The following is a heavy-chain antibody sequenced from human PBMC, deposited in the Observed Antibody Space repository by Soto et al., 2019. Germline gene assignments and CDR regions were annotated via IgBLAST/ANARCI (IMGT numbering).Heavy chain of an antibody. V-gene: IGHV3-33*01. CDR3: VRCSYDSDGVRNNLGFFGP. J-gene: IGHJ5*02. CDR1: GFTFTTFS. Sequence: GGSLRLSCATSGFTFTTFSLHWVRQAPGKGLEWVAIIWSDGSDRQHADSAKGRITISRDNSNNMVTPQINGLNDEDTAHYYGVRCSYDSDGVRNNLGFFGPWGQGTLVTVSS. D-gene: IGHD2-8*02. CDR2: IWSDGSDR.